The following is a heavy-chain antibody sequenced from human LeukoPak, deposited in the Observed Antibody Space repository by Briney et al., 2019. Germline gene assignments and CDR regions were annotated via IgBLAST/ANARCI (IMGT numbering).Heavy chain of an antibody. D-gene: IGHD3-22*01. V-gene: IGHV3-11*04. CDR1: GFTFSDYY. J-gene: IGHJ3*02. CDR3: ARAYYDSSGYFNAFDI. Sequence: PGGSLRLSCAASGFTFSDYYMSWIRQAPGKGLEWVSYISSSGSTIYYADSVKGRFTISRDNAKNSLYLQMNSLRAEDTAVYYCARAYYDSSGYFNAFDIWGQGTMVTVSS. CDR2: ISSSGSTI.